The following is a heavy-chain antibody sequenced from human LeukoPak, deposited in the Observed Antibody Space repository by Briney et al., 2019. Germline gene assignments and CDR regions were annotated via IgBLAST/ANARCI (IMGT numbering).Heavy chain of an antibody. CDR2: IYYSGST. V-gene: IGHV4-39*01. J-gene: IGHJ6*02. CDR3: ARDQFVVVVAAHYYFGMDV. CDR1: GGSISSSSYY. Sequence: SETLSLTCTVSGGSISSSSYYWGWIRQPPGKGLEWIGSIYYSGSTYYNPSLKSRVTISVDTSKNQFSLKLSSVTAADTAVYYCARDQFVVVVAAHYYFGMDVWGQGTTVTVSS. D-gene: IGHD2-15*01.